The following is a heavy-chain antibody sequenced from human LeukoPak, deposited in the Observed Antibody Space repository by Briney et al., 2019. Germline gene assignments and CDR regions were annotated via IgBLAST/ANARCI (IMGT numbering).Heavy chain of an antibody. CDR1: GFTLTTFY. CDR3: ARETPRRGETRDGYR. D-gene: IGHD5-24*01. CDR2: IKPDGSEK. J-gene: IGHJ4*02. Sequence: PGGSLRLSCAASGFTLTTFYMTWVRQTPGKGLEWVANIKPDGSEKNYVDSVKGRFTISRDNAKNSLYLQMSGLRFEDTAVYYCARETPRRGETRDGYRWGQGTVVTVSS. V-gene: IGHV3-7*01.